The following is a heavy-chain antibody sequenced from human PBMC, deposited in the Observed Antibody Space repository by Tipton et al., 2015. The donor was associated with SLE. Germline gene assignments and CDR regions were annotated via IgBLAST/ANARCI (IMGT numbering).Heavy chain of an antibody. CDR1: GFSFSTYI. CDR3: TKGMPTIDS. Sequence: SLRLSCAASGFSFSTYIMRWVRQAPGKGLEWVSSITGSGGTTVYADSVKGRFTISRDNSKSTLYLQMNTLRAEDTALYYCTKGMPTIDSWGQGTLVTVSS. CDR2: ITGSGGTT. V-gene: IGHV3-23*01. D-gene: IGHD5-12*01. J-gene: IGHJ4*02.